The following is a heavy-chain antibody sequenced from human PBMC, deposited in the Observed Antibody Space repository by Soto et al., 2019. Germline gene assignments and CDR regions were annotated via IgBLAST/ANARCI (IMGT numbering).Heavy chain of an antibody. CDR1: GGSISTSRSY. Sequence: QLQLLESGPGLVKASETLSLTCSVSGGSISTSRSYWAWIRQPPGKGLEWLANIFYSGSTFYNPSFASRFSVSVDTSKNECSLKLRCVTAADTAVYYCARQPTTGDTDLWFDPWGQGTLVTVSS. CDR2: IFYSGST. CDR3: ARQPTTGDTDLWFDP. D-gene: IGHD2-21*01. J-gene: IGHJ5*02. V-gene: IGHV4-39*01.